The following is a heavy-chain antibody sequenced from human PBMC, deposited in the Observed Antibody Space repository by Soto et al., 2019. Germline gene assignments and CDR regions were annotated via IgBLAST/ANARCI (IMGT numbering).Heavy chain of an antibody. D-gene: IGHD6-13*01. CDR1: GCSIETFY. V-gene: IGHV4-59*01. J-gene: IGHJ4*02. CDR3: GRIQRDSQSWYHHDF. Sequence: TSETLSLTCTVSGCSIETFYWSWIRQPPRKGLEWIGYISNSGSTSYNPSLESRVTVSVDTAKNEFSLKLNSVTAADTATYYCGRIQRDSQSWYHHDFWGQGTLVTVSS. CDR2: ISNSGST.